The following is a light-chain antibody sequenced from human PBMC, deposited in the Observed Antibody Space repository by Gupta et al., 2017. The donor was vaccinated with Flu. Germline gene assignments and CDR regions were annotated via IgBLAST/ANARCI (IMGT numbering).Light chain of an antibody. CDR2: DVS. CDR3: QQRSNWPWT. CDR1: QSARSY. Sequence: PATLSLSPGERATLSCRASQSARSYLAWYQQTPGQGPRLLIYDVSNRATGIPARFSGSGSGTDVTLTITNLEHEDAAVYYCQQRSNWPWTFGQGTKVEIK. J-gene: IGKJ1*01. V-gene: IGKV3-11*01.